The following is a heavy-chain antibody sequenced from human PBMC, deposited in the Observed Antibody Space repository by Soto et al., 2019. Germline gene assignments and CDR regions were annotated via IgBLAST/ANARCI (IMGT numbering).Heavy chain of an antibody. CDR2: ISAYNGNT. V-gene: IGHV1-18*01. Sequence: GASVKVSCKASGYTFTSYGISWVRQAPGQGLEWMGWISAYNGNTNYAQKLQGRVTMTTDTSTSTAYMELRSLRSDDTAVYYCASCSSTSCYYAVGLAGSDGFDIWGQGTMVTVSS. J-gene: IGHJ3*02. D-gene: IGHD2-2*01. CDR1: GYTFTSYG. CDR3: ASCSSTSCYYAVGLAGSDGFDI.